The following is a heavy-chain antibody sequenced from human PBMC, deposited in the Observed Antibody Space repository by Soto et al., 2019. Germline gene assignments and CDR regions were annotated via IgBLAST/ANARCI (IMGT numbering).Heavy chain of an antibody. D-gene: IGHD6-19*01. CDR1: GFAVSSKY. CDR3: VQTTGWPGFDF. V-gene: IGHV3-53*01. J-gene: IGHJ4*02. CDR2: IYGGGTK. Sequence: EVQLVESGGGLIQPGGSLRLSCAASGFAVSSKYMTWVRQAPGKGLEWVSVIYGGGTKYYAGSVKGRFTISRDTSKNTLYLQLSSLRAEGTAVYYCVQTTGWPGFDFWGQGTLVTVSS.